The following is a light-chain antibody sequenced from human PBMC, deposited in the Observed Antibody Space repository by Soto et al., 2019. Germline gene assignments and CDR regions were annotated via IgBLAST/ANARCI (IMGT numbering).Light chain of an antibody. J-gene: IGKJ4*01. Sequence: DIPLTQSPSSVSASVGDRVTLTCRANQTFSSWLAWYQHKPGNAPKLLIYCTSTLQTGVPSRFSGGGSGTYFTLTISSLQPEDFETYYCQQANSFPLSFGGGTKVEIK. V-gene: IGKV1-12*01. CDR1: QTFSSW. CDR3: QQANSFPLS. CDR2: CTS.